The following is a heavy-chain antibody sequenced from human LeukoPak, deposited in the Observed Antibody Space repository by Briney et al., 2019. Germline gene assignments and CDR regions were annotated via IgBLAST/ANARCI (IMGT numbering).Heavy chain of an antibody. D-gene: IGHD3-10*01. J-gene: IGHJ4*02. CDR2: ISSSSSTI. CDR1: GFTVSSYS. CDR3: ASITMVRGVPH. V-gene: IGHV3-48*01. Sequence: GGSLRLSCAASGFTVSSYSMNWVRQAPGKGLEWVSYISSSSSTIYYADSVKGRFTISRDNAKNSLYLQMNSLRAEDTAVYYCASITMVRGVPHWGQGTLVTVSS.